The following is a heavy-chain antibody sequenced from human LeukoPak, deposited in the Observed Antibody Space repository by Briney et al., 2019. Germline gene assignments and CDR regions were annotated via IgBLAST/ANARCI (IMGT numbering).Heavy chain of an antibody. CDR2: IIPIFGTA. Sequence: SVKVSCKASGGTFSSYAISWVRQAPGQGLEWMGRIIPIFGTANYAQKFQGRVTIATDESTSTAYMELSSLRSEDTAVYYCASRLYYYDSSGNFDYWGQGTLVTVSS. CDR3: ASRLYYYDSSGNFDY. CDR1: GGTFSSYA. J-gene: IGHJ4*02. D-gene: IGHD3-22*01. V-gene: IGHV1-69*05.